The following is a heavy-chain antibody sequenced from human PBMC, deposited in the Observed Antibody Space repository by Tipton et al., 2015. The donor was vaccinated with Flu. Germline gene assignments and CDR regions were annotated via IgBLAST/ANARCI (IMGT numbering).Heavy chain of an antibody. CDR1: GDAIRSGYL. CDR3: ARHTGDSVRGIIDY. J-gene: IGHJ4*02. CDR2: IFRTGST. V-gene: IGHV4-38-2*01. D-gene: IGHD3-10*02. Sequence: LRLSCSVSGDAIRSGYLWAWIRQPPGRGLEWIGNIFRTGSTYLNPSLKGRVAISVDTSKNQFSLKLSSVTAADTAVYYCARHTGDSVRGIIDYWGQGTLVTVSS.